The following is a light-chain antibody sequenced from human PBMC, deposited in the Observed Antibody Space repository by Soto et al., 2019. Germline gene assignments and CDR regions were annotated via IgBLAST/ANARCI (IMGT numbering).Light chain of an antibody. CDR3: QQYYNRSPRT. CDR1: QRVSSN. Sequence: EIVMTQSPATLSVSPGESATLSCRASQRVSSNLAWYQQTPGQARRLLIYGASTRATGIPARFSGSGSARAFTPPTSGILSSEYVAYYCQQYYNRSPRTFGQGTKVDIK. V-gene: IGKV3-15*01. CDR2: GAS. J-gene: IGKJ1*01.